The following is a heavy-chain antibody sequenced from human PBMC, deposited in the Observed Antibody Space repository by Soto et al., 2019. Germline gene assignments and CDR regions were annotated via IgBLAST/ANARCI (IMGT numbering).Heavy chain of an antibody. CDR2: IYHSGTA. J-gene: IGHJ5*02. V-gene: IGHV4-38-2*02. CDR3: AREYGASGVNWFDP. Sequence: SETLSLTCAVSGDSISSGYYWAWIRQPPGKGLEWIGSIYHSGTAYYNPSLKSRVIISIDTSKNQFSLKLSSVTAADSAVYYCAREYGASGVNWFDPWGQGTLVTVSS. CDR1: GDSISSGYY. D-gene: IGHD3-10*01.